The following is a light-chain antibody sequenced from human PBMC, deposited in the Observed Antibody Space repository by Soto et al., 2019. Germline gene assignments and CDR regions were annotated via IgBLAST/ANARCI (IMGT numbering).Light chain of an antibody. J-gene: IGKJ1*01. CDR2: DAS. V-gene: IGKV1-5*01. Sequence: DIQMTQSPSNLSASVGDIVTITCRASQTITTWLAWYQQKPGKAPKLLVFDASSLESGVPSRFSGSGSGTEFSLTISSLQPDDFATYFCQQYHSYWTFGQGTKVEIK. CDR3: QQYHSYWT. CDR1: QTITTW.